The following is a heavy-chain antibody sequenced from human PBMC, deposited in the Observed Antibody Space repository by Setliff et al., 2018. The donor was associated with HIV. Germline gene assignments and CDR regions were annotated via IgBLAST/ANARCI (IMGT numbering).Heavy chain of an antibody. Sequence: LRLSCVASGFTFSRYWMSWVRQAPGKGLEFVANIKEDGSVTNYVDSVKGRFTISRDNAKNLVFLQMSSLRAEDTAAYYCARDPGSSSFDYWGQGTPVTVSS. J-gene: IGHJ4*02. CDR3: ARDPGSSSFDY. V-gene: IGHV3-7*03. CDR1: GFTFSRYW. D-gene: IGHD6-19*01. CDR2: IKEDGSVT.